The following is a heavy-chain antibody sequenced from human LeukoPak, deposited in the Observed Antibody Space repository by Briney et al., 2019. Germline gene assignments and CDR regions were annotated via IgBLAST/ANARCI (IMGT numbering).Heavy chain of an antibody. D-gene: IGHD1-1*01. CDR2: TIPIFGTS. J-gene: IGHJ6*03. V-gene: IGHV1-69*13. CDR1: GGIFSTYA. CDR3: VRGGLGTYYMDV. Sequence: GASVKVSCKASGGIFSTYAISWVRQAPGQGLEWMGGTIPIFGTSHYAQKFQGRVTITADESSSTAYMELSSLRSEDTAVYYCVRGGLGTYYMDVWGKGTTVTVSS.